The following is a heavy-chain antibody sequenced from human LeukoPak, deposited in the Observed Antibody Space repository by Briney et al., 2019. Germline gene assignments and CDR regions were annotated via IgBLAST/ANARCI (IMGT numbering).Heavy chain of an antibody. CDR3: VRDKYSYGYTDGRFDY. CDR2: INIDNGNT. D-gene: IGHD5-18*01. CDR1: GYTFTTYT. V-gene: IGHV1-3*04. Sequence: AASVKVSCKASGYTFTTYTMHWVRQAPGQRLEWMGWINIDNGNTKHSQKFQGRVTITRDTSASTAYMELSSLRSEDTAVYYCVRDKYSYGYTDGRFDYWGQRTLVTVSS. J-gene: IGHJ4*02.